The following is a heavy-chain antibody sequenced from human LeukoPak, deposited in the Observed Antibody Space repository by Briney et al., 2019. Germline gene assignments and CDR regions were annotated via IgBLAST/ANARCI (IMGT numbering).Heavy chain of an antibody. CDR3: ARDLRGLQRANYLGLSGY. J-gene: IGHJ4*02. CDR1: GYTFTSYD. CDR2: ISAYNGNT. Sequence: ASVKVSCKASGYTFTSYDINWVRQATGQGLEWMGWISAYNGNTNYAQKLQGRVTMTTDTSTSTAYMELRSLRSDDTAVYYCARDLRGLQRANYLGLSGYWGQGTLVTVSS. D-gene: IGHD4/OR15-4a*01. V-gene: IGHV1-18*01.